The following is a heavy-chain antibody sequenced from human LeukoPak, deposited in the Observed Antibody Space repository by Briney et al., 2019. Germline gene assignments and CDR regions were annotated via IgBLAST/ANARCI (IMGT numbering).Heavy chain of an antibody. Sequence: GGSLRLSCAASGFTFSSYSMNWVRQAPGKGLEWVSSISSSSSYIYYADSVKGRFTISRDKAKNSLYLQMNSLRAEDTAVYYCARDVSWELPSPGAFDIWGQGTMVTVSS. V-gene: IGHV3-21*01. CDR1: GFTFSSYS. CDR2: ISSSSSYI. D-gene: IGHD1-26*01. CDR3: ARDVSWELPSPGAFDI. J-gene: IGHJ3*02.